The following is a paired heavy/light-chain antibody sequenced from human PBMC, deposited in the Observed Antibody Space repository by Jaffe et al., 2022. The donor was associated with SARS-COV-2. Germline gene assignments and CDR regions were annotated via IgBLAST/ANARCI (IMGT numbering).Light chain of an antibody. CDR2: DAS. Sequence: EIVVTQSPATLSLSPGERATLSCRASQTISSSLAWYQQKPGQAPRLLIYDASKRASGIPARFSGGGSGTDFTLTISSLETEDFAVYYCQQRSTWPLTFGGGTKVEIK. V-gene: IGKV3-11*01. CDR3: QQRSTWPLT. CDR1: QTISSS. J-gene: IGKJ4*01.
Heavy chain of an antibody. J-gene: IGHJ6*02. CDR1: GGSISSSHW. Sequence: QVQLQESGPGMVKPSGTLSLTCAVSGGSISSSHWWSWVRQSPEKGLEWIGEIFHSGSSNYNPSLKTRVTISIDKSKNQFSLSLSSVTAADTAVYYCARDRVAYASDWYSLYYGLDVWGQGTTVTVSS. CDR2: IFHSGSS. D-gene: IGHD2-8*02. CDR3: ARDRVAYASDWYSLYYGLDV. V-gene: IGHV4-4*02.